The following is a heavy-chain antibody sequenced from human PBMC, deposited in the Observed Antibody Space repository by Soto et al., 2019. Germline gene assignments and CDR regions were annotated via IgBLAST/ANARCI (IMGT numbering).Heavy chain of an antibody. D-gene: IGHD3-22*01. CDR3: TILLFPDYYDSSGYPNY. CDR2: IKSKTDGGTT. V-gene: IGHV3-15*01. Sequence: EVQLVESGGGLVKPGGSLRLSCAASGFTFSNAWMSWVLQAPGKGLEWVGRIKSKTDGGTTDYAAPVKGRFTISRDDSKNTLYLQMNSLKTEDTAVYYCTILLFPDYYDSSGYPNYWGQGTLVTVSS. CDR1: GFTFSNAW. J-gene: IGHJ4*02.